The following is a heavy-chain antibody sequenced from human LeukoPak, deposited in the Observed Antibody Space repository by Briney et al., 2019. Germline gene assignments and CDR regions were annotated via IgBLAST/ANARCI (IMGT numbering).Heavy chain of an antibody. D-gene: IGHD6-13*01. V-gene: IGHV3-53*01. CDR2: IYSGGST. CDR3: RRLIAAAGHYFDY. Sequence: GGSLRLSCAASGFTVSSNHMSWVRQAPGKGLEGVSLIYSGGSTSYSDSVKGRFTISRDNSKNTLYLQMNSLRADDTAVYYGRRLIAAAGHYFDYWGQGTLVTVSS. CDR1: GFTVSSNH. J-gene: IGHJ4*02.